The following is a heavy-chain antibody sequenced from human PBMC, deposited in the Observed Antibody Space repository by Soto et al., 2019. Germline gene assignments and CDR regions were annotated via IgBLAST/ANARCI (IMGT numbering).Heavy chain of an antibody. J-gene: IGHJ1*01. V-gene: IGHV1-69*04. CDR2: IIPMLDIT. CDR1: GGSFSTYS. D-gene: IGHD1-26*01. CDR3: AQDVGD. Sequence: QLQLVQSGTELKKPGSSVKVSCKASGGSFSTYSSTWVRQAPGQGPEWMGRIIPMLDITDYAQKFQGRLTITADKSTSTAYMELIRLTSEDTAVYYCAQDVGDLGQGTLVTVSS.